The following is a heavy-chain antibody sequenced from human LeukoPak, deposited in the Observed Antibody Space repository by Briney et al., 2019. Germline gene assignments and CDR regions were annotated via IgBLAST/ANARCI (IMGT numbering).Heavy chain of an antibody. Sequence: PSETLSLTCAVYGGSFSGYYWSWIRQPPGKGLEWIGEINHSGSTNYNPSLKSRVTISVDTSKNQFSLELSSVTAADTAVYYCASPIYYYYYGMDVWGQGTTVTVSS. CDR2: INHSGST. V-gene: IGHV4-34*01. D-gene: IGHD2-2*02. J-gene: IGHJ6*02. CDR1: GGSFSGYY. CDR3: ASPIYYYYYGMDV.